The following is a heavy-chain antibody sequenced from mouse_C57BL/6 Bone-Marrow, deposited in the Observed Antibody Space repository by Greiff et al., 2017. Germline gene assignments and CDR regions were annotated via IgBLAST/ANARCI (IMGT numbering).Heavy chain of an antibody. Sequence: QVQLKQSGAELARPGASVKLSCKASGYTFTSYGISWVKQRTGQGLEWIGEIYPRSGNTYYNEKFKGKATLTADKSSSTAYMELRSLTSEDSAVYFCARRGYYGSSYAMDYWGQGTSVTVSS. CDR1: GYTFTSYG. CDR3: ARRGYYGSSYAMDY. V-gene: IGHV1-81*01. D-gene: IGHD1-1*01. J-gene: IGHJ4*01. CDR2: IYPRSGNT.